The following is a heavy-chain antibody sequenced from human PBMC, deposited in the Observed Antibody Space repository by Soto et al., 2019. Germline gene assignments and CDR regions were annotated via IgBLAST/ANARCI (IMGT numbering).Heavy chain of an antibody. Sequence: ASVKVSCKASGYTFAGYYMHWVRQAPGQGLGWMGWINPNSGGTNYAQKFQGWVTMTRDTSISTAYMELSRLRSDDTAVYYCARDIPLYGSGSYYIYYYGMDVWGQGTTVTVSS. CDR3: ARDIPLYGSGSYYIYYYGMDV. D-gene: IGHD3-10*01. J-gene: IGHJ6*02. CDR2: INPNSGGT. V-gene: IGHV1-2*04. CDR1: GYTFAGYY.